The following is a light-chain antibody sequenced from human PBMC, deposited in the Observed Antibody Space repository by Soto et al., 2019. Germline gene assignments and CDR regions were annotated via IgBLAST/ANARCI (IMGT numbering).Light chain of an antibody. Sequence: EIVMTQSPATLSVSPGERATLSCRASQSVSSYLAWYQQKPGQAPRLLIHGASTRATGIPARFSGSGSGTEFTLTISNLQSEDFAIYYCQQYNNWPPRTFGQGTKVEIK. J-gene: IGKJ1*01. CDR3: QQYNNWPPRT. CDR1: QSVSSY. V-gene: IGKV3-15*01. CDR2: GAS.